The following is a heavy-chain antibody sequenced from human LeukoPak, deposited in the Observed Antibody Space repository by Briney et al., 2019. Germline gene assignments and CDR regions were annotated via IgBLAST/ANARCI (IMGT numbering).Heavy chain of an antibody. CDR2: IIPIFGTA. J-gene: IGHJ3*02. D-gene: IGHD1-26*01. Sequence: SVKVSCKASGGTFSSYAISWVRQAPGQGLEWMGGIIPIFGTAYYAQKFQGRVTITADESTSTAYMELSSLRSEDTAVYYCARVPSGSYLDAFDIWGQGTMVTVSS. V-gene: IGHV1-69*13. CDR1: GGTFSSYA. CDR3: ARVPSGSYLDAFDI.